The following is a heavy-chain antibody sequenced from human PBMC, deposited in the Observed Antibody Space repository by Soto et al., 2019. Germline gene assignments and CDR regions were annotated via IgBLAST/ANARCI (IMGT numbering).Heavy chain of an antibody. CDR2: IYYSGST. D-gene: IGHD3-3*01. Sequence: QAQLQESGPGLVKPSQTLSLTCTVSGGSSSSGGDYWIWIRQHPGKGLEWLGNIYYSGSTYYHPSLESCVIISVDTSKNQFSLTLSLVTAADTAVYYCARGRAGFFWGGCRDNWFDPWGQGTLVTVSS. J-gene: IGHJ5*02. V-gene: IGHV4-31*03. CDR3: ARGRAGFFWGGCRDNWFDP. CDR1: GGSSSSGGDY.